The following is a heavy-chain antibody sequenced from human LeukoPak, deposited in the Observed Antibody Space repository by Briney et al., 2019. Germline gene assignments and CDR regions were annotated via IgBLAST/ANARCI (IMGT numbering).Heavy chain of an antibody. CDR1: GGSISSYY. CDR2: IYSSGST. Sequence: SETLSLTCTVSGGSISSYYWSWIRQPAGKGLEWIGRIYSSGSTKYSPSLKSRVTMSVDTSKNQFSLKLSSVTAADTAVYYCARGSDPLYFDYWGQGTLVTVSS. J-gene: IGHJ4*02. V-gene: IGHV4-4*07. CDR3: ARGSDPLYFDY.